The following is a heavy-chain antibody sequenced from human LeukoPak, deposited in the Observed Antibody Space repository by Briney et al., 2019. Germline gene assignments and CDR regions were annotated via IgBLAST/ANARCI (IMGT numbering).Heavy chain of an antibody. CDR2: ISGSGGST. J-gene: IGHJ4*02. Sequence: GGSLRLSCAASGFTFSSYAMSWVRQAPGKGLEWVSAISGSGGSTYYADSVKGRFTISRDNSKNTLYLQMNSLRAEDTAVYYCAKEGMDSCSSTSCYSFDYWGQGTLVTVSS. V-gene: IGHV3-23*01. D-gene: IGHD2-2*01. CDR1: GFTFSSYA. CDR3: AKEGMDSCSSTSCYSFDY.